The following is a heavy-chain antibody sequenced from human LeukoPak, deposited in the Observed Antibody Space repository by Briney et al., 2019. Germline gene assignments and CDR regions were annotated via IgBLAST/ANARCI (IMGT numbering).Heavy chain of an antibody. J-gene: IGHJ1*01. CDR3: LREVSGNYLADHFQL. CDR2: ISSSGATT. Sequence: PGGSLRLSCAASGFTFNHFEMNWVREAPGRGLEWLSYISSSGATTYYADSVRGRFTISRDNDRSSLYLQMNSLRDDDTAIYYCLREVSGNYLADHFQLWGQGTLVSVSS. V-gene: IGHV3-48*03. CDR1: GFTFNHFE. D-gene: IGHD1-26*01.